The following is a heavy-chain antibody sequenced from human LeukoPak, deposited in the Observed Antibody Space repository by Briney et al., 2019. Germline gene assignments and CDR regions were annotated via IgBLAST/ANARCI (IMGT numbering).Heavy chain of an antibody. J-gene: IGHJ4*02. CDR2: FDPEDGET. V-gene: IGHV1-24*01. CDR3: ATDRGLDSGIDY. CDR1: GYTLTELS. Sequence: ASVKVSCKVSGYTLTELSMHWVRQAPGKGLEWMGGFDPEDGETIYAQKFQGRVTMTEDTSTDTAYMELSSLRSEDTAVHYCATDRGLDSGIDYWGQGTLVTVSS. D-gene: IGHD1-26*01.